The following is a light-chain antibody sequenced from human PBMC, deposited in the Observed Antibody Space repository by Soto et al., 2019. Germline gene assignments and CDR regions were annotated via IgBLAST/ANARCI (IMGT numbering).Light chain of an antibody. Sequence: DIQMTQSPSTLSASVGYRFTITCRASQSISSWLAWYQQKPGKAPKLLIYDASSLESGVPSRFSGSGSGTEITLTIRSLQPDDFATYYCQQYKSYSPWTFGQGTTVDIK. CDR1: QSISSW. CDR2: DAS. V-gene: IGKV1-5*01. J-gene: IGKJ1*01. CDR3: QQYKSYSPWT.